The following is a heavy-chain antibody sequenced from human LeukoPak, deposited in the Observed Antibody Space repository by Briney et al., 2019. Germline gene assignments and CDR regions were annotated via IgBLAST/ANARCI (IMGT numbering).Heavy chain of an antibody. V-gene: IGHV3-33*01. D-gene: IGHD3-10*01. J-gene: IGHJ4*02. CDR3: ARYYGSGSVGGFDY. CDR1: GFTFSNYG. CDR2: IWYDGSNE. Sequence: GGSLRLSCAASGFTFSNYGMHRVRQAPGKGLEWVAVIWYDGSNEYYTDSVKGRFTISRDNSKNTLSLQMNSLRAEDTAVYYCARYYGSGSVGGFDYWGQGTLVTVSS.